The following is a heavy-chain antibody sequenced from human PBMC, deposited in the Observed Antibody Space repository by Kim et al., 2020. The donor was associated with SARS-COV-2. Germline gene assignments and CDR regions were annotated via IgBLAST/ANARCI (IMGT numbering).Heavy chain of an antibody. CDR1: GYSISSGYY. Sequence: SETLSLTCTVSGYSISSGYYWGWIRQPPGKGLEWIGSIYHSGSTYYNPSLKSRVTISVDTSKNQFSLKLSSVTAADTAVYYCARDRGSLTWGQGTLVTVSS. V-gene: IGHV4-38-2*02. D-gene: IGHD3-10*01. CDR2: IYHSGST. J-gene: IGHJ4*02. CDR3: ARDRGSLT.